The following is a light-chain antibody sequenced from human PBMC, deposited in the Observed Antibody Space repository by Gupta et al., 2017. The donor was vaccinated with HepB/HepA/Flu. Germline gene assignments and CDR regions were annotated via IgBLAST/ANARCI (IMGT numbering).Light chain of an antibody. CDR3: QQRSSWPST. CDR2: DAS. V-gene: IGKV3-11*01. Sequence: EIVFTQSPVTLSFSPGERSTLSCRASQSVTTYLAWYQQKPGQGPRLLMFDASNRATGIPSRFTGSGSGTEFTLTILSLEPEDFAVYYCQQRSSWPSTFGGGTKVEIK. J-gene: IGKJ4*01. CDR1: QSVTTY.